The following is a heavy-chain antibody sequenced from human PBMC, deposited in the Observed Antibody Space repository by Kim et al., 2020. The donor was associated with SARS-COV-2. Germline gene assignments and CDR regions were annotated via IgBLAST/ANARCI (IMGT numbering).Heavy chain of an antibody. V-gene: IGHV3-30*04. CDR3: ARAGLAAAGAGWFDP. CDR2: ISYDGSNK. D-gene: IGHD6-13*01. CDR1: GFTFSSYA. Sequence: GGSLRLSCAASGFTFSSYAMHWVRQAPGKGLEWVAVISYDGSNKYYADSVKGRFTISRDNSKNTLYLQMNSLRAEDTAVYYCARAGLAAAGAGWFDPWG. J-gene: IGHJ5*02.